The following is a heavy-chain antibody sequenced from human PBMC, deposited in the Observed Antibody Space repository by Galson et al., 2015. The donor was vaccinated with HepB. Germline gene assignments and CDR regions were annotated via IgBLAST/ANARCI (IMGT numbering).Heavy chain of an antibody. V-gene: IGHV3-7*01. CDR1: GFPFSDYY. J-gene: IGHJ4*02. D-gene: IGHD4-17*01. CDR2: IKQDGSEK. Sequence: SLRLSCAASGFPFSDYYMSWIRQAPGKGLEWVANIKQDGSEKYYVDSVKGRFTISRDNAKNSLYLQMNSLRAEDTAVYYCARETTGDYDFDYWGQGTPVTVSS. CDR3: ARETTGDYDFDY.